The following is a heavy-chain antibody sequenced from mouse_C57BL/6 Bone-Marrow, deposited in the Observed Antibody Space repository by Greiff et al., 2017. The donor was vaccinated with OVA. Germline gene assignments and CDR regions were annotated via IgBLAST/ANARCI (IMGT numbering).Heavy chain of an antibody. CDR2: ISYSGST. CDR3: ARENYDGYYVGWYFDV. Sequence: EVKLMESGPGMVKPSQSLSLTCTVTGYSITSGYDWHWIRHFPGNKLEWMGYISYSGSTNYNPSLKSRISITHDTSKNHFFLKLNSVTTEDTATYYCARENYDGYYVGWYFDVWGTGTTVTVSS. D-gene: IGHD2-3*01. V-gene: IGHV3-1*01. CDR1: GYSITSGYD. J-gene: IGHJ1*03.